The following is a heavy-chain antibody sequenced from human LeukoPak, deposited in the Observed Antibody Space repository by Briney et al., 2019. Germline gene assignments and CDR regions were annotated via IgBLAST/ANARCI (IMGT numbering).Heavy chain of an antibody. D-gene: IGHD3-22*01. V-gene: IGHV1-18*01. CDR1: GYTSTTNG. J-gene: IGHJ4*02. CDR3: ASDLRDSSGYYYFDY. Sequence: ASVKVSCKASGYTSTTNGISGVRQAPGQGLEWMGWISGYNGNTNYAQKLQGRVTMTTDTSTSTAYMELRSLRADDTAVYYCASDLRDSSGYYYFDYWGQGALVTVSS. CDR2: ISGYNGNT.